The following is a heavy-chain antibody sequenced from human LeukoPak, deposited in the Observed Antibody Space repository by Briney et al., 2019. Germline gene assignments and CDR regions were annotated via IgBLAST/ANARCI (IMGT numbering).Heavy chain of an antibody. D-gene: IGHD2-15*01. CDR1: GYTFTSYY. V-gene: IGHV1-2*02. J-gene: IGHJ5*02. Sequence: GASVKVSYKASGYTFTSYYMHWVRQAPGHGLEWMGWINPNSGDTKYAQMFQGRVTMTRDTSISTAYMDLRRLKFDDTAVYFCARGPLEYCSGGSCYSGRNWFDPWGQGTLVTVSS. CDR2: INPNSGDT. CDR3: ARGPLEYCSGGSCYSGRNWFDP.